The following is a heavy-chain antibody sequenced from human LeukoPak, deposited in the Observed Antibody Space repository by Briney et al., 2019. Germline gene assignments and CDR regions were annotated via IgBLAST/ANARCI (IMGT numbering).Heavy chain of an antibody. D-gene: IGHD3-22*01. V-gene: IGHV3-30*04. CDR1: GFTFSSYA. Sequence: PGRSLRLSCAASGFTFSSYAMHWVRQAPGKGLEWVAVISYDGSNKYYADSVKGLFTISRDNSKNTLYLQMNSLRAEDTAVYYCARLYYDSNGYDYWGQGTLVTVSS. CDR3: ARLYYDSNGYDY. J-gene: IGHJ4*02. CDR2: ISYDGSNK.